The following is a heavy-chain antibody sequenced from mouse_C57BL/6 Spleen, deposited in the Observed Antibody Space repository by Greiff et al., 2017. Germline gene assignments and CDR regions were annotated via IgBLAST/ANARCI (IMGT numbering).Heavy chain of an antibody. J-gene: IGHJ2*01. Sequence: EVQLQQSGPELVKPGASVKISCKASGYTFTDYYMNWVKQSHGKSLEWIGDINPNNGGTSYNQKFKGKATLTVDKSSSTAYMELRSLTSEDSAVYYCARGNYDYGLDYWGQGTTLTVSS. CDR1: GYTFTDYY. D-gene: IGHD2-4*01. CDR3: ARGNYDYGLDY. V-gene: IGHV1-26*01. CDR2: INPNNGGT.